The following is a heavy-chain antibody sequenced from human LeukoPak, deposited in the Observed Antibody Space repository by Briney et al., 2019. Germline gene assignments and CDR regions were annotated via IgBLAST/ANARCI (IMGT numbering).Heavy chain of an antibody. CDR2: IIPIFGTA. V-gene: IGHV1-69*01. CDR1: GGTFSSYA. Sequence: ASVKVSCKASGGTFSSYAISWVRQAPGQGLEWMGGIIPIFGTANYAQKFQGRVTITADESTSTAYMELSSLRSEDTAVYYCVSYYYDSSGHDYWGQGTLVTVSS. D-gene: IGHD3-22*01. CDR3: VSYYYDSSGHDY. J-gene: IGHJ4*02.